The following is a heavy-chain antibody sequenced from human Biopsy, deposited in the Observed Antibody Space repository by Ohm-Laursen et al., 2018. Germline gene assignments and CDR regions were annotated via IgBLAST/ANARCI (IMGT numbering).Heavy chain of an antibody. J-gene: IGHJ6*02. Sequence: SETLSLTCTVSGTSLSNFYWSWIRQPAGKGLEWIGRIFPTGITNYNPSLKSRVTMSVDTSKNEFSLRLTSVTAADTAVYYCARDVKRYCSGTSCYSGYFGMDVWGQGTTVTVS. CDR1: GTSLSNFY. CDR3: ARDVKRYCSGTSCYSGYFGMDV. D-gene: IGHD2-2*01. V-gene: IGHV4-4*07. CDR2: IFPTGIT.